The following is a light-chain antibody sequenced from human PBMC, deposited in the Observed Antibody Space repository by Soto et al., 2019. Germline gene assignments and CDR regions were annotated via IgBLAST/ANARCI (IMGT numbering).Light chain of an antibody. J-gene: IGLJ2*01. CDR2: YDN. Sequence: SYELTQPPSVSVAPGKTARITCGGNNIGSKSVHWYQQKPGQAPVLVIYYDNDRPSGIPERLSGSNSGNTATLTVSRVEDGDEADDYCQVWDSSSDLRGVFGGGTKLTVL. CDR1: NIGSKS. V-gene: IGLV3-21*04. CDR3: QVWDSSSDLRGV.